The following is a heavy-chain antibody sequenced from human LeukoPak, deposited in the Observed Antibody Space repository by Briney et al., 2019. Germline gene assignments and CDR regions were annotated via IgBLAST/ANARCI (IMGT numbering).Heavy chain of an antibody. CDR3: AREGDCSGGSCSSPVYYYYYGMDV. CDR1: GYTFGDYG. V-gene: IGHV1-18*01. D-gene: IGHD2-15*01. CDR2: ISGHNGKA. J-gene: IGHJ6*02. Sequence: ASVKVSCKTSGYTFGDYGISWVRQAPGQGREWMGWISGHNGKAKFAREFQGRLTLTTEKSTSTVYMELTSLRSGDTAVFYCAREGDCSGGSCSSPVYYYYYGMDVWGQGTTVTVSS.